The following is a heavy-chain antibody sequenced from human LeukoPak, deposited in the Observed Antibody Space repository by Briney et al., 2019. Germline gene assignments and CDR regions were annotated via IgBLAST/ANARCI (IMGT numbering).Heavy chain of an antibody. CDR3: ARGGSYQLLGHYYYYYMDV. D-gene: IGHD2-2*01. J-gene: IGHJ6*03. CDR2: IYYSGST. Sequence: SETLSLTCTISGGSISSYYWSWIRQPPGKGLEWIGYIYYSGSTNYNPSRKSRVTISVDTSKNQFSLKLSSVTAADTAVYYCARGGSYQLLGHYYYYYMDVWGKGTTVTVPS. CDR1: GGSISSYY. V-gene: IGHV4-59*01.